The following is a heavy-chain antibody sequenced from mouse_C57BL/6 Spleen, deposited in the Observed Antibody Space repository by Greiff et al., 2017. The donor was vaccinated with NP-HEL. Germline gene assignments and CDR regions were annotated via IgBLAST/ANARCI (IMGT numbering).Heavy chain of an antibody. V-gene: IGHV5-17*01. J-gene: IGHJ4*01. CDR2: ISSGSSTI. D-gene: IGHD2-4*01. CDR3: ARYYEHYAMDY. Sequence: EVQLVESGGGLVKPGGSLKLSCAASGFTFSDYGMHWVRQAPEKGLEWVAYISSGSSTIYYADTVKGRFTISRDNAKNTLFLQMTSLRSEDTAMYYCARYYEHYAMDYWGQGTSVTVSS. CDR1: GFTFSDYG.